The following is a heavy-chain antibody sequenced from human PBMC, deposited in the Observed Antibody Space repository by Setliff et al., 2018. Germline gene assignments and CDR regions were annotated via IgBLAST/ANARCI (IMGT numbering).Heavy chain of an antibody. Sequence: PGESLKISCKGSGYSFTSYWISWVRQMPGKGLEWMGRIDPSDSYTNYSPSFQGHVTISADKSISTAYLQWSSLKASDTAMYYCARLAKGSGYSYGTRLRLAPEETDAFDIWGQGTMVTVSS. V-gene: IGHV5-10-1*01. CDR2: IDPSDSYT. J-gene: IGHJ3*02. CDR1: GYSFTSYW. D-gene: IGHD5-18*01. CDR3: ARLAKGSGYSYGTRLRLAPEETDAFDI.